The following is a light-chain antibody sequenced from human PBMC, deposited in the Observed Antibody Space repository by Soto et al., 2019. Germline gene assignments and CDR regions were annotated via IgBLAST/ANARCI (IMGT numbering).Light chain of an antibody. J-gene: IGKJ1*01. V-gene: IGKV1-5*01. CDR1: QGISNW. Sequence: DIQMTQSPSTLSASIGDTVTVACRASQGISNWLAWYQQKPGKAPKLLIFHASSLESGVPSRFSGSGSGTEFTHTISSLQSDDFATYYCQQYSSYPTFGQGTKVEIK. CDR3: QQYSSYPT. CDR2: HAS.